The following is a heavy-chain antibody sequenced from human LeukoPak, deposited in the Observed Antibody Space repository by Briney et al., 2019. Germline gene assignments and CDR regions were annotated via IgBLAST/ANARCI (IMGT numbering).Heavy chain of an antibody. J-gene: IGHJ6*02. Sequence: GGSLRLSCAASGFTSSNYSMNWVRQAPGKGLEWVSNISSRSSTMYYADSVKGRFTISRDNAKNSLYLQMNSLRDEDTAVYYCARDGTTTAYYYYYGMDVWGQGTTVTVSS. CDR1: GFTSSNYS. D-gene: IGHD1-1*01. CDR3: ARDGTTTAYYYYYGMDV. CDR2: ISSRSSTM. V-gene: IGHV3-48*02.